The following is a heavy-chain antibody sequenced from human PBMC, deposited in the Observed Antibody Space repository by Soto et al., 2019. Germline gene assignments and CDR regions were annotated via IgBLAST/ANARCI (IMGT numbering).Heavy chain of an antibody. V-gene: IGHV3-21*01. CDR3: ARGYCTIGVCYYYFDY. CDR1: GFTFSSYS. D-gene: IGHD2-8*01. J-gene: IGHJ4*02. CDR2: ISSSSSYI. Sequence: TGRSLRLSCAASGFTFSSYSMNWVRQAPGKGLEWVSSISSSSSYIYYADSLKGRFTISRDNAKNSLYLQMNSLRAEDTAVYYCARGYCTIGVCYYYFDYWGQGTLVTVSS.